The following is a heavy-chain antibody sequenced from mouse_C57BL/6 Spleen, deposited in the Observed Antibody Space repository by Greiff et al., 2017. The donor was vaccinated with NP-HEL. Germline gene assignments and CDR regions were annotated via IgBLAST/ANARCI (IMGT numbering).Heavy chain of an antibody. Sequence: VKLQQPGAELVKPGASVKLSCKASGYTFTSYWMHWVKQRPGQGLEWIGMIHPNSGSTNYNEKFKSKATLTVDKSSSTAYMQLSSLTSEDSAVYYCAREPYDGYWGVIAYWGQGTLVTVSA. CDR3: AREPYDGYWGVIAY. CDR2: IHPNSGST. J-gene: IGHJ3*01. D-gene: IGHD2-3*01. CDR1: GYTFTSYW. V-gene: IGHV1-64*01.